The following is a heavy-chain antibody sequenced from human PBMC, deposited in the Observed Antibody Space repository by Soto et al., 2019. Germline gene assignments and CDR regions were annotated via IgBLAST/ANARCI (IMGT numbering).Heavy chain of an antibody. CDR2: INAGSGNT. Sequence: GASVKVSCKASGYTFTSYAMHWVRQAPGQRLEWMGWINAGSGNTKYSQKFQGRVTITRDTSASTAYMELSSLRSEDTAVYYCARDPAPSDYWGQGTLVTVSS. CDR3: ARDPAPSDY. V-gene: IGHV1-3*01. CDR1: GYTFTSYA. J-gene: IGHJ4*02.